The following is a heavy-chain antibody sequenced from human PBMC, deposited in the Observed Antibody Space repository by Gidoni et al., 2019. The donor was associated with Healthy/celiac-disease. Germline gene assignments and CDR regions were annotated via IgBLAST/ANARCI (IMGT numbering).Heavy chain of an antibody. D-gene: IGHD3-22*01. V-gene: IGHV2-5*01. CDR1: GFSLSTSGVG. Sequence: QITLKESGPTLVKPTQTLTLTCTFSGFSLSTSGVGVGWIRQPPGKALEWLALIYWNDDKRYSPSLKSRLTITKDTSKNQVVLTMTNMDPVDTATYYCAHTRPPWYDSSGYGERYYFDYWGQGTLVTVSS. J-gene: IGHJ4*02. CDR2: IYWNDDK. CDR3: AHTRPPWYDSSGYGERYYFDY.